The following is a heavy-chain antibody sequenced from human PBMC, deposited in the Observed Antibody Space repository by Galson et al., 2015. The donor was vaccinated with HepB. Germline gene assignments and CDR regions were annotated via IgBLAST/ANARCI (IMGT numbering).Heavy chain of an antibody. Sequence: SLRLSCAASGFAFTGYTMNWVRQAPGKGLEWVSSISNSATYISYADSVKGRITISRDTAKNLLYLQMNSLRAEDTAVYYCTRDKGYCDGDCFPGDDAFDIWGRGTMVTVSS. CDR2: ISNSATYI. J-gene: IGHJ3*02. V-gene: IGHV3-21*06. D-gene: IGHD2-21*02. CDR1: GFAFTGYT. CDR3: TRDKGYCDGDCFPGDDAFDI.